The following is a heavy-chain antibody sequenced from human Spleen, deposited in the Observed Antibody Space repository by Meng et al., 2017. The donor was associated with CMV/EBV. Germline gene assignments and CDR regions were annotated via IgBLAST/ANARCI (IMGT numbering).Heavy chain of an antibody. V-gene: IGHV5-51*01. CDR1: GYSFTSYW. J-gene: IGHJ5*02. D-gene: IGHD1-26*01. CDR2: IYPGDSDT. CDR3: ARHMPVGASEGHWFDP. Sequence: GYSFTSYWIGWVRQMPGKGLEWMGIIYPGDSDTRYSPSFQGQVTISADKSISTAYLQWSSLKASDTAMYYCARHMPVGASEGHWFDPWGQGTLVTVSS.